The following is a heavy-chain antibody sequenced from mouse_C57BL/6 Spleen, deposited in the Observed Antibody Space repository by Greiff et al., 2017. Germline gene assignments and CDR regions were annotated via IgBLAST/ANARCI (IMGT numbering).Heavy chain of an antibody. CDR2: IYPGSGST. CDR3: AKEEDYAMDD. V-gene: IGHV1-55*01. CDR1: GYTFTSYW. J-gene: IGHJ4*01. Sequence: QVQLKQPGAELVKPGASVKMSCKASGYTFTSYWITWVKQRPGQGLEWIGDIYPGSGSTNYNEKFKSKATLTVDTSASTAYMQRSSLPSEDSAVYYCAKEEDYAMDDWGQGTSVTVSS.